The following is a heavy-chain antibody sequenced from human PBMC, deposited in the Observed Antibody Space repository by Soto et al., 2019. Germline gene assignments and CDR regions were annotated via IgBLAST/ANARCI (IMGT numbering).Heavy chain of an antibody. D-gene: IGHD3-22*01. CDR2: IYYSGST. Sequence: SETLSLTCTVSGGSISSYYWGWIRQPPGKGLEWIGSIYYSGSTYYNPSLKSRVTISVDTSKNQFSLKLSSVTAADTAVYYCARQGYYDSSGYYYAFSYWGQGTLVTVSS. CDR3: ARQGYYDSSGYYYAFSY. CDR1: GGSISSYY. V-gene: IGHV4-39*01. J-gene: IGHJ4*02.